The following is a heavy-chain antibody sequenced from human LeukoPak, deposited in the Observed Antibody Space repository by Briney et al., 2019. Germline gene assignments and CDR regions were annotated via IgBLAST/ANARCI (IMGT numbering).Heavy chain of an antibody. CDR2: LRYDGSNT. CDR3: ARDVVGRGSGRAGAAMVFNYMDV. CDR1: GFTFRSYG. D-gene: IGHD5-18*01. J-gene: IGHJ6*03. V-gene: IGHV3-30*02. Sequence: GGSLRLSCVASGFTFRSYGMYWVRQAPGKGLEWVTFLRYDGSNTYYADSVKGRFTISRDNSKNTLYLHMNSLRSEDTAVYYCARDVVGRGSGRAGAAMVFNYMDVWGKGTTVTISS.